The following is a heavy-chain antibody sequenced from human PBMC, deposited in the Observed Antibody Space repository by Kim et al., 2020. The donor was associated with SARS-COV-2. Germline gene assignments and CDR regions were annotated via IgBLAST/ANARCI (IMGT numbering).Heavy chain of an antibody. V-gene: IGHV3-21*01. J-gene: IGHJ4*02. Sequence: YYADSVKGRFTISRDNAKNSRYLQMNSLRAEDTAVYYCARDTKDGYNYDCWGQGTLVTVSS. CDR3: ARDTKDGYNYDC. D-gene: IGHD5-12*01.